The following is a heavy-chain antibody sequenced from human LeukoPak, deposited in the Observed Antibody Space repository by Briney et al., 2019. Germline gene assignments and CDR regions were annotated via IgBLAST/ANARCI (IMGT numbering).Heavy chain of an antibody. V-gene: IGHV1-24*01. J-gene: IGHJ4*02. CDR3: ATAYTYCSGGSCYSMGFDY. CDR1: GYTLTELS. Sequence: ASVKVSCKVSGYTLTELSMHWVRQAPGKGLEWMGGFDPEDGETIYAQKFQGRVTMTEDTSTDTAYMELSSLRSEDTAVYYCATAYTYCSGGSCYSMGFDYWGQGTLVTVSS. D-gene: IGHD2-15*01. CDR2: FDPEDGET.